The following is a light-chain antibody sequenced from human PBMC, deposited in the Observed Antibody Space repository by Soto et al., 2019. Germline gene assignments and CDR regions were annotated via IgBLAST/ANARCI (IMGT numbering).Light chain of an antibody. Sequence: EIVLMQSPGTLSLSPGETATLSCRASQSGTSTYIAWYQQKPGQAPRLLIYRASSRATGIPDRFRGSGSGTDFTLTISSLQPEDFATYYCQHIYTIPITFGQGTRLEIK. CDR3: QHIYTIPIT. CDR2: RAS. V-gene: IGKV3-20*01. J-gene: IGKJ5*01. CDR1: QSGTSTY.